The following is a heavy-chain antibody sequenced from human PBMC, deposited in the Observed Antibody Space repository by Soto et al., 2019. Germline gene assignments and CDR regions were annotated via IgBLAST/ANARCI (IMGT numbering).Heavy chain of an antibody. D-gene: IGHD3-9*01. CDR1: GGSISSGGYY. J-gene: IGHJ4*02. CDR3: AREGGAGTLTGLGFEY. V-gene: IGHV4-31*03. CDR2: MYYTGST. Sequence: QVELQESGPGLVKPSQTLSLTCTVSGGSISSGGYYWSWIRQPPGKGLEWVGCMYYTGSTLYNPPLKGRVTISLDTSKNHFSLRLTSVTAADTAVYYCAREGGAGTLTGLGFEYWGQGTLVTFSS.